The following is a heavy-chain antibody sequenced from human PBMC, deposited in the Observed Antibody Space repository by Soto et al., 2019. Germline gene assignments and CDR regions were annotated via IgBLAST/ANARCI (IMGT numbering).Heavy chain of an antibody. D-gene: IGHD1-26*01. V-gene: IGHV1-69*01. CDR2: IIPVFGTA. CDR3: ARDRWGSYSFDS. J-gene: IGHJ5*01. CDR1: GGVFRNYA. Sequence: QVQLVQSGAEVKKPGSSVKVSCKASGGVFRNYAINWVRQAPGQALEWMGGIIPVFGTADYAQKFQGRVTITAHESTTTSYMELTSLKTEDTAVYYCARDRWGSYSFDSWGQGTLVTVAS.